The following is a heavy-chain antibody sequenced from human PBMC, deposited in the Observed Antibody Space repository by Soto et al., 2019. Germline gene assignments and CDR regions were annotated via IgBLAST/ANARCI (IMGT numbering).Heavy chain of an antibody. J-gene: IGHJ6*02. Sequence: ASVRVSCKASGYTFTTYGINWVRQAPGQGLEWMGWVSPYNGDTTYAQKVQGRVTMTTDTSTTTAYLELRSLRSDDTAVYYCAREVGHMDVWGQGTTVTVSS. CDR3: AREVGHMDV. CDR1: GYTFTTYG. CDR2: VSPYNGDT. V-gene: IGHV1-18*04. D-gene: IGHD2-2*01.